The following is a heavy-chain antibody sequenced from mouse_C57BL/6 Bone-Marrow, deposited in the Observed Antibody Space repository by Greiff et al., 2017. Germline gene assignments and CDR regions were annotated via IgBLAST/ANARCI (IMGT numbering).Heavy chain of an antibody. CDR2: IDPENGDT. CDR3: TTSNEDY. J-gene: IGHJ2*01. Sequence: VQLQQSGAELVRPGASVKLSCTASGFNIKDDYMHWVKQRPEQGLEWIGWIDPENGDTEYASKFQGKATITADTSSNTAYLQLSSLTSEDTAVYYCTTSNEDYWGQGTTLTVSS. CDR1: GFNIKDDY. D-gene: IGHD2-5*01. V-gene: IGHV14-4*01.